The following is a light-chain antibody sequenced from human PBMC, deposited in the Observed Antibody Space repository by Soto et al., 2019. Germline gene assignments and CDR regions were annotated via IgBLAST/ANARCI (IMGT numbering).Light chain of an antibody. J-gene: IGKJ2*01. CDR2: GAS. V-gene: IGKV3-20*01. CDR1: QSVSSNY. Sequence: IVLTQSPGTLSLSPGERATLSCRASQSVSSNYLAWYQQKPGQAPRLLIYGASSRATGIPDRLSGSGSGKEFTLSISRLESGDFAVYYCQQYGSSPPVTFGQGTKLEIK. CDR3: QQYGSSPPVT.